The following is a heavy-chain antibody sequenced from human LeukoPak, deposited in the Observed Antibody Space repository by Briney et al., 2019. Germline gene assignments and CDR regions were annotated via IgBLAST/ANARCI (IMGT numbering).Heavy chain of an antibody. CDR1: GFTFSSYG. J-gene: IGHJ3*02. V-gene: IGHV3-30*02. Sequence: GGSLRLSCAASGFTFSSYGMHWVRQAPGKGLEWVAFIRYDGSNKYYADSVKGRFTISRDNSKNTLYLQMNSLRAEDTAVYYCAKGGYSSSSSLRTGGAFDIWGQGTMVTVSS. CDR3: AKGGYSSSSSLRTGGAFDI. CDR2: IRYDGSNK. D-gene: IGHD6-6*01.